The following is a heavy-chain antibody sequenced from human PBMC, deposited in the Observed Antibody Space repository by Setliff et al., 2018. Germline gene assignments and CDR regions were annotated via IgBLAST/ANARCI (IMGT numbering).Heavy chain of an antibody. D-gene: IGHD2-8*01. J-gene: IGHJ4*02. CDR1: GYTLINYG. CDR3: SRLVRYCTTTTCQSVPGAEV. V-gene: IGHV1-18*01. Sequence: SVKVSCKASGYTLINYGISWVRQAPGQGLEWMGWIGAYTGNTNYAQKFQGRVTMTTDTSTSTAYMELRSLRSDDTAVYYCSRLVRYCTTTTCQSVPGAEVWGQGTLVTVSS. CDR2: IGAYTGNT.